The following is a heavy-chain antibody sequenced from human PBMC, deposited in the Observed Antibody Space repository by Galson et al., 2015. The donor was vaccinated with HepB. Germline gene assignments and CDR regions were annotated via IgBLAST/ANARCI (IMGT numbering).Heavy chain of an antibody. Sequence: SLRLSCAASGFTFSSYWMSWVRQAPGKGLEWVANIKQDGSEKYYVDSVKGRFTISRDNAKNSLYLQVNSLRAEDTAVYYCARSSSSSVFPFFDYWGQGTLVTVSS. CDR2: IKQDGSEK. J-gene: IGHJ4*02. CDR1: GFTFSSYW. CDR3: ARSSSSSVFPFFDY. V-gene: IGHV3-7*01. D-gene: IGHD6-6*01.